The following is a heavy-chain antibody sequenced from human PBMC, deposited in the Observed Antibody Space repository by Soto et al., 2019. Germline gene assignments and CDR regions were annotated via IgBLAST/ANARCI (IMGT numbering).Heavy chain of an antibody. D-gene: IGHD5-18*01. V-gene: IGHV3-43*01. CDR2: ISWDSGST. Sequence: EVQLVESGGVVVQPGGSLRLSCAASGFTFDDYTMHWVRQAPGKGLEWVSLISWDSGSTYYADSVKGRFTISRDNSKNSLYLQMNSLRTEDTALYYCAKDSSEGGDTAMVVNAFDIWGQGTMVTVSS. CDR1: GFTFDDYT. J-gene: IGHJ3*02. CDR3: AKDSSEGGDTAMVVNAFDI.